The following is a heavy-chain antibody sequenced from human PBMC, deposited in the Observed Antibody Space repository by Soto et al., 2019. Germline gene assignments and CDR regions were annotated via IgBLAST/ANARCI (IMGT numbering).Heavy chain of an antibody. V-gene: IGHV1-18*04. CDR3: ARDRPSNYDFWSGYFPTPWFDP. Sequence: ASVKVSCKASGYTFTSYGISWVRQAPGQGLEWMGWISAYNGNTNYAQKLQGRVTMTTDTSTSTAYMELRSPRSDDTAVYYCARDRPSNYDFWSGYFPTPWFDPWGQGTLVTVSS. J-gene: IGHJ5*02. CDR1: GYTFTSYG. D-gene: IGHD3-3*01. CDR2: ISAYNGNT.